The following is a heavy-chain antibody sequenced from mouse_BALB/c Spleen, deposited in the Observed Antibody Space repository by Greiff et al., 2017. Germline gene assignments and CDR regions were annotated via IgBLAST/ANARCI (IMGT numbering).Heavy chain of an antibody. CDR1: GYAFRSYW. J-gene: IGHJ4*01. D-gene: IGHD1-1*02. CDR2: IYPGDGDT. CDR3: ARRGGNYAMDY. V-gene: IGHV1-80*01. Sequence: VQLQQSGAELVRPGSSVKISCKASGYAFRSYWMNWVKQRPGQGLEWIGQIYPGDGDTNYNGKFKGKATLTADKSSSTAYMQLSSLTSEDSAVYFCARRGGNYAMDYWGQGTSVTVSS.